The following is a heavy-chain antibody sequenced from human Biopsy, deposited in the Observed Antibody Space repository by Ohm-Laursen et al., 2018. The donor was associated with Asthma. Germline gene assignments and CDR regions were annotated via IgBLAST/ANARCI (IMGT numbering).Heavy chain of an antibody. J-gene: IGHJ5*02. CDR3: ARGQKSAGDRWFDP. V-gene: IGHV1-2*06. D-gene: IGHD6-13*01. CDR2: INPNSGGT. Sequence: GATVKISCNSSGYTFIGCHIHWMRQAPGQGLEWMGRINPNSGGTNYAQKFQGRVTMTRDTSISTAYMEVSRLRSDDTAVYYCARGQKSAGDRWFDPWGQGTLVTASS. CDR1: GYTFIGCH.